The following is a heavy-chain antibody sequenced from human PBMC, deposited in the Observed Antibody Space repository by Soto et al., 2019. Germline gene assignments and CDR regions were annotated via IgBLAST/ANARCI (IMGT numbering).Heavy chain of an antibody. CDR2: ISAYNGNT. V-gene: IGHV1-18*01. Sequence: VASVKVSCKASGYTFTSYGISWVRQAPGQGLEWMGWISAYNGNTNYAQKLQGRVTMTTDTSTSTAYMELRSLRSDDTAVYYCARLSSSGWEYYYYYYGMDVWGQGTTVTVS. CDR1: GYTFTSYG. J-gene: IGHJ6*02. D-gene: IGHD6-19*01. CDR3: ARLSSSGWEYYYYYYGMDV.